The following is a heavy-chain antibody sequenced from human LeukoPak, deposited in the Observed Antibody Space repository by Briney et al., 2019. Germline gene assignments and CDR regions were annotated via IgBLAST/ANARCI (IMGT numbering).Heavy chain of an antibody. CDR2: ISYSGST. D-gene: IGHD5-18*01. V-gene: IGHV4-59*08. Sequence: SSETLSLTCTVSGGSISSYYWSWIRQPPGKGLEWSGYISYSGSTNYNPSLKSRVTISVDTSKNQFSLKLSSVTAADTAVYYCARHISGDTATMVGPNWFDPWGQGTLVTVSS. J-gene: IGHJ5*02. CDR3: ARHISGDTATMVGPNWFDP. CDR1: GGSISSYY.